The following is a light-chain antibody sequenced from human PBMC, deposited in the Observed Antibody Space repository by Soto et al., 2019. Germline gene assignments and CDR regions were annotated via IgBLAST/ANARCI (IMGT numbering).Light chain of an antibody. CDR1: QSVSNSY. CDR3: QQYGNSRGT. J-gene: IGKJ1*01. CDR2: GAS. V-gene: IGKV3-20*01. Sequence: EIVLTQSPGTLSLSPGDRATLSCRASQSVSNSYLAWYQQKPGQAPRLLIYGASSRATGIPDRFSGSGSGTDFTLTISGLEPEDSAVYYCQQYGNSRGTFGQGTKVDIK.